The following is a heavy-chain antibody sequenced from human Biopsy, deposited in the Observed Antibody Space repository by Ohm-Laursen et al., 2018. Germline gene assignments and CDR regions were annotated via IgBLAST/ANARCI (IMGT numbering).Heavy chain of an antibody. CDR1: GDRFSNYP. Sequence: SVKVSCKVSGDRFSNYPISWVRQAPGQGLEWMGGIIPIFNTPKYAQRFQGRVTITADRSTTTAYMELSSLRSEDTAVYYCARDTELLSIGLDYNFGMVVWSQGTTVTVSS. CDR3: ARDTELLSIGLDYNFGMVV. J-gene: IGHJ6*02. D-gene: IGHD1-14*01. V-gene: IGHV1-69*06. CDR2: IIPIFNTP.